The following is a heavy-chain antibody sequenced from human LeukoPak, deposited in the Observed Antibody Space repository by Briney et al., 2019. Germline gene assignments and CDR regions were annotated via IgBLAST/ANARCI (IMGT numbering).Heavy chain of an antibody. CDR1: GFTFSSYD. CDR3: ARWTYYNWFDT. Sequence: RGSLRLSCAASGFTFSSYDMHWVRQGTRKGLEWISAIGTAGDTYYPGFVKGRFTISRENAKNSLYLQMNSLRAEDTAVYYCARWTYYNWFDTWGQGTLVTVSS. CDR2: IGTAGDT. D-gene: IGHD3-10*01. J-gene: IGHJ5*02. V-gene: IGHV3-13*01.